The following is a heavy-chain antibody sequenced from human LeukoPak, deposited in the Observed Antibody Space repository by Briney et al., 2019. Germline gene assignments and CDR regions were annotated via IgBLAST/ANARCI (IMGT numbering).Heavy chain of an antibody. Sequence: ASVKVSCKASGYTFTSYGISWVRQAPGQGLEWMGWISAYNGNTNYAQKLQGRVTMTTDTSTGTAYMELRSLRSDDTAVYYCARSRNYYGSGSYYNSNFYYFDYWGQGTLVTVSS. CDR3: ARSRNYYGSGSYYNSNFYYFDY. J-gene: IGHJ4*02. V-gene: IGHV1-18*01. D-gene: IGHD3-10*01. CDR2: ISAYNGNT. CDR1: GYTFTSYG.